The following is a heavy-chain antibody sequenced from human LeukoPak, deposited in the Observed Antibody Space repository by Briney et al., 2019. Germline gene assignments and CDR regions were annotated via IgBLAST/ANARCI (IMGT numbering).Heavy chain of an antibody. D-gene: IGHD3-3*01. J-gene: IGHJ1*01. CDR3: ARDRYDFTA. Sequence: GGSLRLSCAASGFTFSPYWMHWVRQAPGKGLVWVSRINGDGTITTYADSVKGRFTISRDNARNTLYLQMKSLRVDDTAVYYCARDRYDFTAWGQGTLVTVSS. CDR2: INGDGTIT. V-gene: IGHV3-74*03. CDR1: GFTFSPYW.